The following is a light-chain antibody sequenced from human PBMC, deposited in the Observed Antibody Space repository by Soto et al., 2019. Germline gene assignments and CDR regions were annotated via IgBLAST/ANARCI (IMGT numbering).Light chain of an antibody. CDR2: AAS. V-gene: IGKV1-39*01. Sequence: DIQMTQSPSSLSASVGDRVTITCRTSESISRYLNWYQQTPGKASKLLITAASTFQSGVPPRFSCRGYWTDFTLTIVSLHPEDFATYYCQQSYSAPPSTFGQGTKLEI. CDR1: ESISRY. CDR3: QQSYSAPPST. J-gene: IGKJ2*01.